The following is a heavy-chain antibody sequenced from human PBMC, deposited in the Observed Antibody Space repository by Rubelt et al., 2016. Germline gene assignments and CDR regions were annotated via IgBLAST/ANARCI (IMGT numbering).Heavy chain of an antibody. J-gene: IGHJ6*02. V-gene: IGHV4-4*07. CDR2: IYTSGST. D-gene: IGHD2-2*01. Sequence: QVQLQESGPGLVKPSETLSLTCTVSGGSISTYYWSWIRQPPGKGLEWIGRIYTSGSTNYNPSLKSRVTMSVDTSKNQFSLKLSAVTAADTAVYYCARDLDYHCSSTSCYGGMDVWGQGTTVTVSS. CDR3: ARDLDYHCSSTSCYGGMDV. CDR1: GGSISTYY.